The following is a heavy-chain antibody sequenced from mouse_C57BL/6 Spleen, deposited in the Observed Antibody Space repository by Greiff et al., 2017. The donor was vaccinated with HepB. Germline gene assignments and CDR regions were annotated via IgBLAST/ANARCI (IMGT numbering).Heavy chain of an antibody. V-gene: IGHV1-54*01. Sequence: VQLQQSGAELVRPGTSVKVSCKASGYAFTNYLIEWVKQRPGQGLEWIGVINPGSGGTNYNEKFKGKATLTADKSSSTAYMQLSSLTSEDSAVYFCARGYYGSSPFDYWGQGTTLTVSS. CDR1: GYAFTNYL. CDR2: INPGSGGT. J-gene: IGHJ2*01. D-gene: IGHD1-1*01. CDR3: ARGYYGSSPFDY.